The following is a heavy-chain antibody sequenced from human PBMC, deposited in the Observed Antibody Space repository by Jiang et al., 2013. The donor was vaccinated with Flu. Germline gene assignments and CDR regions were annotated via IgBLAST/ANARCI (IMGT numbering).Heavy chain of an antibody. CDR2: IYDSWST. D-gene: IGHD6-13*01. CDR1: YY. J-gene: IGHJ4*02. Sequence: YYWNWIRPAPTGGRLEWIGYIYDSWSTNYSPSLKSRLTISVDTSKTQFSLNLRSVTAADTAVYYCARARAPEIAAYYFDSWGQGTLVTVSS. V-gene: IGHV4-59*01. CDR3: ARARAPEIAAYYFDS.